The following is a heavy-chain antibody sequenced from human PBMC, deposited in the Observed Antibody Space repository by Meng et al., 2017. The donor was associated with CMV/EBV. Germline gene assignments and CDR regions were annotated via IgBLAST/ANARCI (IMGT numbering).Heavy chain of an antibody. D-gene: IGHD2-2*01. Sequence: GESLKISCTASGFTFNTYEMNWVRQAPGKGLEWVSYISSNGNTIFYADFVKGRFTVSRDNPKKSLYLQMNSLRADDTAVYYCARWYCSTTSCLFDYWGQGALVTVSS. J-gene: IGHJ4*02. V-gene: IGHV3-48*03. CDR3: ARWYCSTTSCLFDY. CDR2: ISSNGNTI. CDR1: GFTFNTYE.